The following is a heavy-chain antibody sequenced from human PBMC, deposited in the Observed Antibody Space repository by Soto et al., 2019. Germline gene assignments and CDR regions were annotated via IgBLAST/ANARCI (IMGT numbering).Heavy chain of an antibody. V-gene: IGHV3-11*06. J-gene: IGHJ2*01. Sequence: QVQLVESGGGLVKPGGSLRLSCAASGFTFSDYYMSWIRQAPGKGLEWVSYISSSSSYTNYADSVKGRFTISRDNAKNSLYLQMNSLRAEDTAVYYCARAPMRKPGIAVAGTGWYFDLWGRGTLVTVSS. CDR1: GFTFSDYY. CDR3: ARAPMRKPGIAVAGTGWYFDL. CDR2: ISSSSSYT. D-gene: IGHD6-19*01.